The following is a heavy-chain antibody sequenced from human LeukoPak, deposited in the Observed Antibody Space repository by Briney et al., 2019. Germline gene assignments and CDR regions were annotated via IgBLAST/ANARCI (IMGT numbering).Heavy chain of an antibody. J-gene: IGHJ6*03. D-gene: IGHD5-24*01. V-gene: IGHV4-4*09. Sequence: SETLSLTCTVSGDSISSYSWSWIRQPPGKGLEWIAYIYLRGDTDSHPSLKSRVTISVDSSRNQFSLRLRYVTAADTAVYYCARRRGDMTTIPDYHYYYMDVWGKGTTVTVSS. CDR2: IYLRGDT. CDR3: ARRRGDMTTIPDYHYYYMDV. CDR1: GDSISSYS.